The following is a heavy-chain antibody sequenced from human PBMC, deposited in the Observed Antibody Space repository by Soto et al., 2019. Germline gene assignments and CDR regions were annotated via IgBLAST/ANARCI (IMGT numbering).Heavy chain of an antibody. CDR3: ARWWFGEFSDY. CDR2: IYYSGST. CDR1: GGSISSGDYY. Sequence: SETLSLTCTVSGGSISSGDYYWSWIRQPPGKGLEWIGYIYYSGSTYYNPSLKSRVTISVDTSKNQFSLKLSSVTAADTAVYYCARWWFGEFSDYWGQGTLVTVSS. D-gene: IGHD3-10*01. J-gene: IGHJ4*02. V-gene: IGHV4-30-4*01.